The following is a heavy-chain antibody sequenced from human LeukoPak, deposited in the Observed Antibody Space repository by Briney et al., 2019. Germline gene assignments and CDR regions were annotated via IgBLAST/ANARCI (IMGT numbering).Heavy chain of an antibody. J-gene: IGHJ4*02. D-gene: IGHD6-19*01. CDR2: FDPEGGET. Sequence: ASVKVSCKVSGYTLTELSMHWVRQAPGKGLEWMGGFDPEGGETIYAQKFQGRVTMTEDTSTDTAYMELSSLRSEDTAVYYCATATHGSSGWYGGLYYFDYWGQGTLVTVSS. V-gene: IGHV1-24*01. CDR3: ATATHGSSGWYGGLYYFDY. CDR1: GYTLTELS.